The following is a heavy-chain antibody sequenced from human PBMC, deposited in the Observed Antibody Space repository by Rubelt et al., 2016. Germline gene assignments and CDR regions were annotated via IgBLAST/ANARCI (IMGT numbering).Heavy chain of an antibody. CDR3: ARGMLASTPWTTRGY. V-gene: IGHV4-28*03. CDR1: GYSISSSNW. J-gene: IGHJ4*02. CDR2: IYDSGST. Sequence: QVQLQESGPGLVKPSDTLSLTCAVSGYSISSSNWWGWIRQPPGKGLEWIGNIYDSGSTNYNPSLKSRVTISVDTSKNQFSLRLGSVTAAEAAGYYGARGMLASTPWTTRGYWGQGTRVTSSS. D-gene: IGHD2/OR15-2a*01.